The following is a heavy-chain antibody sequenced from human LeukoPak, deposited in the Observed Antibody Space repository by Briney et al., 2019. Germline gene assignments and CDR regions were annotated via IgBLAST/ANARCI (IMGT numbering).Heavy chain of an antibody. CDR3: ARVRVPAAMGEYYFDY. CDR2: IYSGGST. J-gene: IGHJ4*02. V-gene: IGHV3-53*01. CDR1: GFTVSSNY. D-gene: IGHD2-2*01. Sequence: PGGSLRLSSAASGFTVSSNYMSWVRQAPGKGLEWVSVIYSGGSTYYADSVKGRFTISRDNSKNTLYLQMNSLRAEDTAVYYCARVRVPAAMGEYYFDYWGQGTLVTVSP.